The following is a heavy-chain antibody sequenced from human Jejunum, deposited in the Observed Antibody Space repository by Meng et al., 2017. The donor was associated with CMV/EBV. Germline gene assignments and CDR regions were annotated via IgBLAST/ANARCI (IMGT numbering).Heavy chain of an antibody. J-gene: IGHJ4*02. CDR2: INPNTAAT. V-gene: IGHV1-2*06. Sequence: QVLLAQSGAGVKKPGASVIVSCKTSGYTFTGYFIHWVRQAPGQGLEWMGRINPNTAATDYAQKFQGRVTMIGDTSTNTVYLEMNSLRSGDTAVYYCARRHDIDLFFDYWGQGSLVTVSS. D-gene: IGHD3-9*01. CDR3: ARRHDIDLFFDY. CDR1: GYTFTGYF.